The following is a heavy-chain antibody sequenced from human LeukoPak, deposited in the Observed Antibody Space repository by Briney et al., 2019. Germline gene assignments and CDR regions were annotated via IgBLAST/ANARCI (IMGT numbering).Heavy chain of an antibody. J-gene: IGHJ3*02. CDR3: ARDLSDYYGSGSYRPIDAFDI. CDR1: GGSISSYY. D-gene: IGHD3-10*01. CDR2: ISHSGST. V-gene: IGHV4-59*01. Sequence: SETLSLTCTVSGGSISSYYWSWIRQPSGKGLEWIGYISHSGSTTYNPSLKSRVTISVDTSKNQFSRKLSSVTAADTAVYYCARDLSDYYGSGSYRPIDAFDIWGQGTMVTVSS.